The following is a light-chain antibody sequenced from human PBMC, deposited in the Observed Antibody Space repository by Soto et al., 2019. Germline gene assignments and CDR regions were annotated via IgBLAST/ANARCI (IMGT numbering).Light chain of an antibody. J-gene: IGLJ1*01. CDR2: DVT. Sequence: QSALTQPRSVSGSSGQSVTISCTGTSSDVGGYKYVSWYQHHPDKAPKVIIYDVTKRPSGVPDRFSGSKSGNTASLTISGLQAEVEADYYCCSSAGNSYVFGTGTKVTVL. V-gene: IGLV2-11*01. CDR3: CSSAGNSYV. CDR1: SSDVGGYKY.